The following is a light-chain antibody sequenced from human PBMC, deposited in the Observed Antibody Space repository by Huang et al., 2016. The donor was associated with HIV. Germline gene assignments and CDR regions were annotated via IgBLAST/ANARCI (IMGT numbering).Light chain of an antibody. CDR3: HHYGTSPRT. V-gene: IGKV3-20*01. J-gene: IGKJ1*01. CDR2: DAS. Sequence: EIVLTQSPGTLSLSPGERGTLSCRASQSLSGRSLAWYQHRPGQAPRLLIYDASNRATGIPDRFSGSESGTDFTLTITRLEPEDFAVYYCHHYGTSPRTFGQGTKVEIK. CDR1: QSLSGRS.